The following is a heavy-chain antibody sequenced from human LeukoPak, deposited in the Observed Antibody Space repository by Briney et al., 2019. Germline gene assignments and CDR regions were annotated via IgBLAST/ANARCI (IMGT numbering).Heavy chain of an antibody. V-gene: IGHV1-69*13. J-gene: IGHJ4*02. D-gene: IGHD3-22*01. Sequence: EASVKVSCKASGGTFSSYAISWVRQAPGQGLEWMGGIIPIFGTANYAQKFQGRVTITAYESTSTAYMELSSLRSEDTAVYYCARAGTPYYYDSSGYYYVSDYWGQGTLVTVSS. CDR2: IIPIFGTA. CDR1: GGTFSSYA. CDR3: ARAGTPYYYDSSGYYYVSDY.